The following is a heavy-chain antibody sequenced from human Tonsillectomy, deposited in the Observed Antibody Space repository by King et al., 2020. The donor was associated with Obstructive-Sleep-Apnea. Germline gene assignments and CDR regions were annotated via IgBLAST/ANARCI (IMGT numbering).Heavy chain of an antibody. CDR1: GGSFSGYY. J-gene: IGHJ6*02. D-gene: IGHD3-10*01. CDR3: ARGRRIHQARGYYGMDV. CDR2: INHSGTT. Sequence: VQLKQWGEGLLKPSETLSLHCTVYGGSFSGYYWNWLRQPPGKGLEWIGEINHSGTTNYNPSLKSRVSMSVHTPKDQFSMKLRSVTAADTAVYYCARGRRIHQARGYYGMDVWGQGTTVTVSS. V-gene: IGHV4-34*01.